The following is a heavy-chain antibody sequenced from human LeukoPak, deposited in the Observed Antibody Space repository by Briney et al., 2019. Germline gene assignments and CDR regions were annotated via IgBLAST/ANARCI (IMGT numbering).Heavy chain of an antibody. CDR1: GFTFSSSA. Sequence: SVKVSCKASGFTFSSSAMQWVRQARGQRLEWIGWIVVGSGNTNYAQKFQERVTITRDMSTSTAYMVLSSLRSEDTAVYYCARDLSVSYGGNSLAFDIWGQGTMVTVSS. V-gene: IGHV1-58*02. J-gene: IGHJ3*02. CDR2: IVVGSGNT. D-gene: IGHD4-23*01. CDR3: ARDLSVSYGGNSLAFDI.